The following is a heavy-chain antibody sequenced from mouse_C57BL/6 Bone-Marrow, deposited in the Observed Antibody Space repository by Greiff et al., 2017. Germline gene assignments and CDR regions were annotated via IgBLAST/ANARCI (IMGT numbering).Heavy chain of an antibody. J-gene: IGHJ1*03. CDR2: IYPGSGST. Sequence: QVQLQQSGAELVKPGASVKMSCKASGYTFTSYWITWVKQRPGQGLEWIGDIYPGSGSTNYNEKFKSKAKLTVDTSDSTAYMQLSSLTSEDSAFYYCARPYYSNYWYCDVWGTGTTVTVSS. CDR1: GYTFTSYW. CDR3: ARPYYSNYWYCDV. D-gene: IGHD2-5*01. V-gene: IGHV1-55*01.